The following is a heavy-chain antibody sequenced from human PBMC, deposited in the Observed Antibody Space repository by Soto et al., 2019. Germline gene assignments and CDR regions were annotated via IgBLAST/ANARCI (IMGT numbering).Heavy chain of an antibody. CDR3: AKLMYSSSSDY. CDR1: GFTFSSYA. Sequence: EVQLLESGGGLVQPGGSLRLSCAASGFTFSSYAMSWVRQAPGKGLEWVSAISGSGGSTYYADSVKGRFTISRDNSKNPLYLQMNSLRAEHTAVYYGAKLMYSSSSDYWGLGAVVAVCS. V-gene: IGHV3-23*01. CDR2: ISGSGGST. D-gene: IGHD6-6*01. J-gene: IGHJ4*02.